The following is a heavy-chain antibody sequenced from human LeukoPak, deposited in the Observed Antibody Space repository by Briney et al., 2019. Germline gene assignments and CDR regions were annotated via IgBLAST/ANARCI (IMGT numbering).Heavy chain of an antibody. CDR2: ISSSGSTI. D-gene: IGHD3-10*01. V-gene: IGHV3-48*03. CDR3: ESSGRGAFDI. J-gene: IGHJ3*02. CDR1: GFTFSSYE. Sequence: GGSLRLSCAASGFTFSSYEMNWVRQAPGKGLEWVSYISSSGSTIYYADSVKGRFTISRDNAKNSLYLQMNSLRAEDTAVYYCESSGRGAFDIWGQGTMVTVSS.